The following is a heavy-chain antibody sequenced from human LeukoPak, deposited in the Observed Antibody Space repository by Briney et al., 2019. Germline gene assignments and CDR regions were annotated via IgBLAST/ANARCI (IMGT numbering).Heavy chain of an antibody. D-gene: IGHD6-19*01. CDR1: GGSISSGDYY. V-gene: IGHV4-30-4*01. J-gene: IGHJ5*02. CDR2: IYYSGST. CDR3: ARAGIAVAGTHWFDP. Sequence: PSETLSLTCTVSGGSISSGDYYWSWIRQPPGKGLEWIGYIYYSGSTYYNPSLKSRVTISVDTSKNQFSLKLSSVTAADTAVYYCARAGIAVAGTHWFDPWGQGTLVTVSS.